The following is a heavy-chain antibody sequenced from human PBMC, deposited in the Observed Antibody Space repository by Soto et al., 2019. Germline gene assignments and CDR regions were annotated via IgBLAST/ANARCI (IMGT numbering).Heavy chain of an antibody. CDR3: ARASRRRVNYYDSSGYPDY. CDR2: IYYSGST. D-gene: IGHD3-22*01. V-gene: IGHV4-30-4*01. Sequence: LSLTCTVSGGSISSGDYYWSWIRQPPGKGLEWIGYIYYSGSTYYNPSLKSRVTISVDTSKNQFSLKLSSVTAADTAVYYCARASRRRVNYYDSSGYPDYWGQGTLVTVSS. J-gene: IGHJ4*02. CDR1: GGSISSGDYY.